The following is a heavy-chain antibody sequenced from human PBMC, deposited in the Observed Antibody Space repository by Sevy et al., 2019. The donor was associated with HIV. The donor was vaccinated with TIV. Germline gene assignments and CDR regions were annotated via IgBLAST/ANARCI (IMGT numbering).Heavy chain of an antibody. J-gene: IGHJ4*02. V-gene: IGHV3-7*01. D-gene: IGHD2-15*01. CDR1: GFSLHSFW. CDR2: INQNGSVT. Sequence: GGSLRLSCAASGFSLHSFWMNWVRQTPGKGLEWVANINQNGSVTYYVDSVKGRFTISRDNSRNLLYLQMTSLRVEDTALYYCVRAVATNVSFWGQGTLVTVSS. CDR3: VRAVATNVSF.